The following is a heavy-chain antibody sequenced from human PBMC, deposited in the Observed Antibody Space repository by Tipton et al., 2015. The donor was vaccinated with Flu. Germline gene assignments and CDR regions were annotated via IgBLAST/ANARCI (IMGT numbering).Heavy chain of an antibody. CDR2: IHNSGTT. D-gene: IGHD2-15*01. Sequence: LRLSCTVSGGSISSFYWSWIRQTPGKGLEWLGYIHNSGTTNYHSSLKSRVTMSMDTSRNQFSLRLTSVTAADTAVYFCARVERGYCTGGNCYSDWYFDLWGRGTMVTVSS. V-gene: IGHV4-59*01. CDR3: ARVERGYCTGGNCYSDWYFDL. J-gene: IGHJ2*01. CDR1: GGSISSFY.